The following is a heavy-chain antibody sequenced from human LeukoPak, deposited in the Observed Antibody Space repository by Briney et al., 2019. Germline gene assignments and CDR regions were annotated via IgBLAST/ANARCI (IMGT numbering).Heavy chain of an antibody. CDR1: GYSISSSNW. V-gene: IGHV4-28*01. Sequence: SSETLSLTCAVSGYSISSSNWWGWIRQPPGKGLEWIGYIYYSGSTYYNPSLKSRVTMSVDTSENQFSLKLSSVTAVDTAVYYCAKGVAGTLRFQHWGQGTLVTVSS. CDR3: AKGVAGTLRFQH. CDR2: IYYSGST. D-gene: IGHD6-19*01. J-gene: IGHJ1*01.